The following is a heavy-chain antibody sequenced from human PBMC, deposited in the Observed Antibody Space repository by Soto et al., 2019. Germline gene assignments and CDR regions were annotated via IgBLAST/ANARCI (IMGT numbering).Heavy chain of an antibody. Sequence: QVQLVESGGGVVQPGRSLRLSCAASGFSFSSYGMRWVRQAPGKGLEWVAVISYDGSNKYYADSVKGRFTISRDNSKNTLYLQMNSLRAEDTAVYYCAKDRGDIVRYFDYWGQGTLVTVSS. CDR2: ISYDGSNK. CDR3: AKDRGDIVRYFDY. CDR1: GFSFSSYG. V-gene: IGHV3-30*18. J-gene: IGHJ4*02. D-gene: IGHD2-8*01.